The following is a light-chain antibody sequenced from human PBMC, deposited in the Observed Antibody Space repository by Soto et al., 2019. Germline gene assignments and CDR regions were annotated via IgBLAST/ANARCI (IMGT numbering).Light chain of an antibody. CDR2: EIT. CDR1: SSDVGNYKF. CDR3: CSYAGRSTWV. J-gene: IGLJ3*02. V-gene: IGLV2-23*02. Sequence: QSVLTQPASVSGSPGQSITISCTGTSSDVGNYKFVSWYQQYPGKAPKIMIYEITERPSRVSNRFSGSKSGNTASLTISGLQAEDEADYYCCSYAGRSTWVFGGGTKVTVL.